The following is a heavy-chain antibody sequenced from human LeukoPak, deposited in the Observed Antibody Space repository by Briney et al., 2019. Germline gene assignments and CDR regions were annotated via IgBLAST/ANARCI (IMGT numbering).Heavy chain of an antibody. J-gene: IGHJ4*02. CDR3: ALGRWEPQGSY. V-gene: IGHV4-34*01. Sequence: SETLSLTCVGYGGSFSVYYWIWIRQPPGKGLEWIGEVDHSGRANYNPSLKSRITISVDTSRNQFSLKLRSVTAADTAVYYCALGRWEPQGSYWGQGTLVTVSS. D-gene: IGHD1-26*01. CDR2: VDHSGRA. CDR1: GGSFSVYY.